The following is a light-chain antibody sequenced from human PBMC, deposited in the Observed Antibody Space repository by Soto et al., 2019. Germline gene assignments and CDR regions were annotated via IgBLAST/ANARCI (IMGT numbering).Light chain of an antibody. Sequence: EIVLTQSPGTLSMSPGERATLSCRASLSLSSSYIAWYQQKPGQAPRLLIYDASNRATGIPARFSGSGSGTDFTLTISSLQTDDFATYYCQQYDSYSWTFGQGTKVDIK. CDR3: QQYDSYSWT. CDR1: LSLSSSY. V-gene: IGKV3-20*01. CDR2: DAS. J-gene: IGKJ1*01.